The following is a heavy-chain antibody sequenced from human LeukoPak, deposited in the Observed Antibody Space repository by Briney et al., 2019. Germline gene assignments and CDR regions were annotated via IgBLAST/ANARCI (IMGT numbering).Heavy chain of an antibody. CDR2: ISYDGSNK. V-gene: IGHV3-30-3*01. Sequence: PGGSLRLSCAASGFTFSSYAMHWVRQAPGKGLEWVAVISYDGSNKYYADSVKGRFTISRDNSKNTLYLQMNSLRAEDTAVYYCARVATRGCSYGTPFDYWGQGTLVTVSS. CDR3: ARVATRGCSYGTPFDY. J-gene: IGHJ4*02. CDR1: GFTFSSYA. D-gene: IGHD5-18*01.